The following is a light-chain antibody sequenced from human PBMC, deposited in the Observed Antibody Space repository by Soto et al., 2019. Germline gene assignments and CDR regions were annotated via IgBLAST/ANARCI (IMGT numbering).Light chain of an antibody. CDR1: QSVSTTY. J-gene: IGKJ2*01. CDR3: QQYYSSPYT. V-gene: IGKV3-20*01. Sequence: EIVLTQSPGTLSLSPGERATLSCWTSQSVSTTYLAWYQQKRGQAPRLLIYAASSRATGIPDRFSGSGSGTDFILTISRLEPEDFAVYYCQQYYSSPYTFGQGTEREI. CDR2: AAS.